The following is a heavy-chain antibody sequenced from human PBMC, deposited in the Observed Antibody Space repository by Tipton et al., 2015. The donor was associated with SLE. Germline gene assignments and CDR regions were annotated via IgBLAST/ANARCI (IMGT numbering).Heavy chain of an antibody. D-gene: IGHD3-16*02. J-gene: IGHJ5*02. CDR2: INHSGST. Sequence: LRLSCAVYGGSFSGYYWSWIRQPPGKGLEWIGEINHSGSTNYNPSLKSRVTISVDTSKNQFSLKLSSVTAADTAVYYCARAVTDPWGQGTLVTVSS. CDR3: ARAVTDP. CDR1: GGSFSGYY. V-gene: IGHV4-34*01.